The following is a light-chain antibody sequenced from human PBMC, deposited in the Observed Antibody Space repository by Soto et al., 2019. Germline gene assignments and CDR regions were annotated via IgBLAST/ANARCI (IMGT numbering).Light chain of an antibody. CDR1: QSVSSK. V-gene: IGKV3-15*01. Sequence: EIVLTQSPATLSVSPGERATLSCRASQSVSSKLAWYQQKPGQAPRLLIYGAYTRATGISARFSGSGSGTEFTLHISSLQSGDFAVYYCQQYNNGGTFGQGTKVEIK. J-gene: IGKJ1*01. CDR2: GAY. CDR3: QQYNNGGT.